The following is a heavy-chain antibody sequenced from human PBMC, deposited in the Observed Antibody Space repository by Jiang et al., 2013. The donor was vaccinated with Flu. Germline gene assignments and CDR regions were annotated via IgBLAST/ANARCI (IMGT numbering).Heavy chain of an antibody. V-gene: IGHV5-51*01. CDR1: GYSFAGYW. D-gene: IGHD6-13*01. CDR3: ARHSSSWYTDAFDI. CDR2: IYPGDSDT. J-gene: IGHJ3*02. Sequence: GAEVKKPGESLEISCKGSGYSFAGYWIGWVRQMPGKGLEWMGIIYPGDSDTRYSPSFQGQVTISGDKSISTAYLQWSSLKASDSAIYYCARHSSSWYTDAFDIWGQGTMITVSS.